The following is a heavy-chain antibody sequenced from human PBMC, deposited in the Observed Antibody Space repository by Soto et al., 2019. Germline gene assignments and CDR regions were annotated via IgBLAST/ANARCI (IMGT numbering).Heavy chain of an antibody. Sequence: QLGGSLRLSCTASGFTFGDYAMSWVRQAPGKGLEWVGFIRSKAYGGTTEYAASVKGRFTISRDDSKSIAYLQMNSLKTEDTAVYYCTRDLYCSSTSCPVDYWGQGTLVTVSS. CDR3: TRDLYCSSTSCPVDY. V-gene: IGHV3-49*04. CDR1: GFTFGDYA. J-gene: IGHJ4*02. D-gene: IGHD2-2*01. CDR2: IRSKAYGGTT.